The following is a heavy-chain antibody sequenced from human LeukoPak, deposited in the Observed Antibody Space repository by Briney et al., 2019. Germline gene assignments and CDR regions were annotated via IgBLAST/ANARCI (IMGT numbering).Heavy chain of an antibody. D-gene: IGHD6-19*01. J-gene: IGHJ4*02. V-gene: IGHV4-59*12. CDR2: IYYSGST. Sequence: KPSETLSLTCTVSGGSISSYYWSWIRQPPGKGLEWIGYIYYSGSTNYNPSLKSRVTISVDTSKNQFSLKLSSVTAADTAVYYCARDLYSSGRYGGDYWGQGTLVTVSS. CDR1: GGSISSYY. CDR3: ARDLYSSGRYGGDY.